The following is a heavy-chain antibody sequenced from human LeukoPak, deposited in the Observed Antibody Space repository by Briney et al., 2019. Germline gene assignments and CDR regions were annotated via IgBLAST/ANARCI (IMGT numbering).Heavy chain of an antibody. CDR3: ARESITGDRDFDY. D-gene: IGHD7-27*01. J-gene: IGHJ4*02. Sequence: GGSLRLSCAASGLSFSGYSMNWVRQAPGRGLEWISYISSGSRTIFYADSVKGRFTISRDNAKNSLYLLMNSLRADDTAVYYCARESITGDRDFDYWGQGTLITVSS. V-gene: IGHV3-48*01. CDR1: GLSFSGYS. CDR2: ISSGSRTI.